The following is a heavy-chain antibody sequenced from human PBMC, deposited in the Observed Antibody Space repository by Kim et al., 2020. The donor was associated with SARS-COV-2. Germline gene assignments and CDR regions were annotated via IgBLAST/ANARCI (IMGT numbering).Heavy chain of an antibody. D-gene: IGHD3-9*01. J-gene: IGHJ6*02. CDR2: RI. CDR3: GKDIFPGGMDV. Sequence: RIDYADSAKGRFTISKDNAKNSVYLQMNSLRGEDTALYYCGKDIFPGGMDVWGQGTTVTVSS. V-gene: IGHV3-9*01.